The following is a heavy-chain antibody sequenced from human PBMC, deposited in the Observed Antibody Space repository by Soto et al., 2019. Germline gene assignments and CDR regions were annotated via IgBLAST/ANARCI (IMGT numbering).Heavy chain of an antibody. J-gene: IGHJ5*02. CDR2: INHSGST. CDR1: GGSFSGYY. D-gene: IGHD3-3*01. CDR3: ARGLGEVFGVVITQTKNWFDP. Sequence: SETLSLTCAVYGGSFSGYYWSWIRQPPGKGLEWIGEINHSGSTNYNPSLKSRVTISADTSKNQFSLKLSSVTAADTAVYYCARGLGEVFGVVITQTKNWFDPWGQGTLVTVSS. V-gene: IGHV4-34*01.